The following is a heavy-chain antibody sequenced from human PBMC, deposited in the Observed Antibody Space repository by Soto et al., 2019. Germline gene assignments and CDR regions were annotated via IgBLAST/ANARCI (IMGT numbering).Heavy chain of an antibody. CDR1: AFIFSDYY. D-gene: IGHD6-19*01. J-gene: IGHJ5*02. Sequence: QVQLVESGGGLVKPGGSLSLSCAASAFIFSDYYMSWIRQAPGKGLEWVSYITTSGTIYYADSVKGRFTISRDNAKNSLYLRMNTLRAEDTAVYYCARGEGTYSSGWFGGDWFDPWGQGTLVTVSS. CDR2: ITTSGTI. CDR3: ARGEGTYSSGWFGGDWFDP. V-gene: IGHV3-11*01.